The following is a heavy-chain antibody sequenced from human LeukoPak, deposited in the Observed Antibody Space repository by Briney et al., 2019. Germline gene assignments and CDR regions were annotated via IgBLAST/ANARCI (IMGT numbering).Heavy chain of an antibody. D-gene: IGHD3-10*01. V-gene: IGHV4-59*01. Sequence: PSETLSLTCTVSGGSISSYYWSWIRQPPGKGLEWIGYIYYSGSTNYNPSLKSRVTISVDTSKNQFSLKLSSVTAADTAVYYCARDLESFDSGIWGQGTTVTVSS. CDR3: ARDLESFDSGI. CDR2: IYYSGST. CDR1: GGSISSYY. J-gene: IGHJ3*02.